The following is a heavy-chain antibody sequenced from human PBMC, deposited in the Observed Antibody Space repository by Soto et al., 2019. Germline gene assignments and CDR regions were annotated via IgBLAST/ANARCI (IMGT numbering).Heavy chain of an antibody. CDR2: IDPSDSYT. Sequence: PGESLKISCKSSGYTFATYWITWVRQMPGKGLEWMGSIDPSDSYTNYSPSFEGHVSISSDKSISITYLQWSNLAASDTAKYYCARLVRVAAGSFMDVWGQGTTVTVS. CDR1: GYTFATYW. CDR3: ARLVRVAAGSFMDV. D-gene: IGHD6-19*01. J-gene: IGHJ6*02. V-gene: IGHV5-10-1*01.